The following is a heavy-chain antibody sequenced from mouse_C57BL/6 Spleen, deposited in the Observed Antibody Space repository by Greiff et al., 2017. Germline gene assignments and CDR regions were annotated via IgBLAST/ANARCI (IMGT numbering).Heavy chain of an antibody. Sequence: EVKVEESGGGLVKPGGSLKLSCAASGFTFSSYAMSWVRQTPEKRLEWVATISDGGSYTYYPDNVKGRFTISRDNAKNNLYLQMSHLKSEDTAMYYCAREAPTVVYFDYWGQGTTLTVSS. V-gene: IGHV5-4*01. CDR3: AREAPTVVYFDY. D-gene: IGHD1-1*01. CDR2: ISDGGSYT. CDR1: GFTFSSYA. J-gene: IGHJ2*01.